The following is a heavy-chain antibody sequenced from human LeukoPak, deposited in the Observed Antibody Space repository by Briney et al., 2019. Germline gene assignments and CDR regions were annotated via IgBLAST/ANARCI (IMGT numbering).Heavy chain of an antibody. CDR2: ISSSTSYI. Sequence: GGSLRLSCAASGFTFRSYSRNWIRQAPGKGLEWVSSISSSTSYIYYAGSVKGRLTISKDNAKNSLYLQMNSLRAEDTAVYYCARAGGSTVSHSDYWGQGTLVTVSS. J-gene: IGHJ4*02. CDR3: ARAGGSTVSHSDY. D-gene: IGHD4-17*01. CDR1: GFTFRSYS. V-gene: IGHV3-21*01.